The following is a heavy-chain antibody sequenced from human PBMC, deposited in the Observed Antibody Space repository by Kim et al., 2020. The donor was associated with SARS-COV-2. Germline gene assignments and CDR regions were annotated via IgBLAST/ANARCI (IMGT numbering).Heavy chain of an antibody. Sequence: TTYAQKFWGRVPVTRDTSTSTLYMELTSLRSEDTAVYYCAREGESLKHFDYWGQGTLVTVSS. J-gene: IGHJ4*02. CDR2: T. D-gene: IGHD3-16*01. CDR3: AREGESLKHFDY. V-gene: IGHV1-46*01.